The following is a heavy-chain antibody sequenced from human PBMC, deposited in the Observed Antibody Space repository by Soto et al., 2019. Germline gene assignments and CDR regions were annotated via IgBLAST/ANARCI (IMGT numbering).Heavy chain of an antibody. J-gene: IGHJ6*02. Sequence: GGSLRLSCAASGFTFHTYAMTWVRQAPEKGLEWVSAITGGGGRTYYADSVKGRFTISRDNSKNTLYLQMNSLRVEDTAVYYCAKRGFDSGGWDYYALDVWGQGTAVTVSS. CDR1: GFTFHTYA. CDR3: AKRGFDSGGWDYYALDV. V-gene: IGHV3-23*01. CDR2: ITGGGGRT. D-gene: IGHD5-12*01.